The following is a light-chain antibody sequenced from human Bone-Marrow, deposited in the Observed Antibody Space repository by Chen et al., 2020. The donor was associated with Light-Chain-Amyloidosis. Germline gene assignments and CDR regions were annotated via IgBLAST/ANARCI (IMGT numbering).Light chain of an antibody. CDR1: QSIGTA. CDR3: QEYNSYLFT. V-gene: IGKV1-5*03. Sequence: DIQMTQSPSALSASVGDRVTITCRASQSIGTALAWYQQKPGKAPQLLIFKASRLDTGVPSRFSGSGSVTEFTLTISSLQPDDSGTYYCQEYNSYLFTFGQGTRLEIK. J-gene: IGKJ5*01. CDR2: KAS.